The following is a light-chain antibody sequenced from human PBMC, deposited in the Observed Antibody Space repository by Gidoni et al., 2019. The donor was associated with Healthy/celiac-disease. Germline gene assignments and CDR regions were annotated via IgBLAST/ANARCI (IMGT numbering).Light chain of an antibody. CDR3: QQYNNWPPWT. CDR2: GAS. J-gene: IGKJ1*01. CDR1: QSVSSN. V-gene: IGKV3-15*01. Sequence: EIVMTPSPATLYVSPGERATLSCKPSQSVSSNLAWYQQKPGQAPRLLIYGASTRATGIPARFSGSGSGTEFTLTISSLQSEDFAVYYCQQYNNWPPWTFGQGTKVEIK.